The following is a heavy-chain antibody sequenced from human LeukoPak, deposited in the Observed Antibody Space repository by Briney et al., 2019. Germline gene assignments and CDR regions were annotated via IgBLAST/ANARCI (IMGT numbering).Heavy chain of an antibody. V-gene: IGHV4-39*01. J-gene: IGHJ4*02. D-gene: IGHD3-10*01. CDR1: GGSISSSSYY. CDR2: ISYSGST. CDR3: VARTVLLWFGEMSM. Sequence: SETLSLTCTVSGGSISSSSYYWGWIRQPPGEGPEWIGSISYSGSTYYNPSLKSRVTISVDTSKNQFSLKLSSVTAADTAVYYCVARTVLLWFGEMSMWGQGTLVTVSS.